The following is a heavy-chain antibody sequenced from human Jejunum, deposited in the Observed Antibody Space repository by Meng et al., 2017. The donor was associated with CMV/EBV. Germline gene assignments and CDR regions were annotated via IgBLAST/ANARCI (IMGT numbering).Heavy chain of an antibody. CDR1: GFTFGGHG. Sequence: AASGFTFGGHGMSWVRQAPGKGLEWVSGIDWNGGTTAYADSVKGRFTISRDNAKNSLYLHMISLRAEDTALYYCARDFSYYSLDVWGQGTTGTVSS. V-gene: IGHV3-20*03. CDR3: ARDFSYYSLDV. D-gene: IGHD2/OR15-2a*01. J-gene: IGHJ6*02. CDR2: IDWNGGTT.